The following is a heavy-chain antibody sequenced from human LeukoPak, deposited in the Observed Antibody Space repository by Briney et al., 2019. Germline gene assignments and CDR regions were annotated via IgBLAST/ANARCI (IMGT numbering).Heavy chain of an antibody. CDR1: GGSFSGYY. V-gene: IGHV4-34*01. Sequence: SETLSLTCAVNGGSFSGYYWSWIRQPPGKGLEWIGEINHSGSTNYNPSLKSRVTISVDTSKNQFSLKLSSVTAADTAVYYCARAVNYDILTGDNWFDPWGQGTLVTVSS. CDR3: ARAVNYDILTGDNWFDP. CDR2: INHSGST. D-gene: IGHD3-9*01. J-gene: IGHJ5*02.